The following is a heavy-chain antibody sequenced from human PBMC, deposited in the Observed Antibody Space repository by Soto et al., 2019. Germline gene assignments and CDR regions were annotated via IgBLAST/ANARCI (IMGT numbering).Heavy chain of an antibody. D-gene: IGHD1-26*01. CDR3: ASRELLLFYFDY. J-gene: IGHJ4*02. CDR1: GGSISSSSYY. CDR2: IYYSGST. Sequence: SETLSLTCTVSGGSISSSSYYWGWIRQPPGKGLEWIGSIYYSGSTYYNPSLKSRVTISVDTSKNQFSLKLSSVTAADTAVYYCASRELLLFYFDYWGQGTLVTVSS. V-gene: IGHV4-39*01.